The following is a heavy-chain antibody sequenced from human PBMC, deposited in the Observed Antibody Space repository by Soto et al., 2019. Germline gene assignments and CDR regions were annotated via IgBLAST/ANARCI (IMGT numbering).Heavy chain of an antibody. CDR3: AKTRENNFGSGSHFDY. CDR1: GFSFSSYA. V-gene: IGHV3-23*01. D-gene: IGHD3-10*01. Sequence: EVQLLESGGGLVQPGGSLRLSCVGSGFSFSSYALSWVRQAPGKGLEWGSAISGTGDSTYYADYVKGRFTISRDNSKNTLYQHMNSLRAEDTAVYYCAKTRENNFGSGSHFDYWGQGTLVTASS. J-gene: IGHJ4*02. CDR2: ISGTGDST.